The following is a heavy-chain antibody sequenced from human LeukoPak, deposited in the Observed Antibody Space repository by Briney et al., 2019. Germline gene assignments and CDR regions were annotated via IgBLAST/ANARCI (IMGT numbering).Heavy chain of an antibody. CDR3: ARGFKGQWLAQVDY. V-gene: IGHV4-34*01. CDR2: INHSGST. Sequence: SETLSLTCAVYGGSFSGYYWSWIRQPPGKGLEWIGEINHSGSTNYNPSLKSRVTISVDTSKNQFSLKLSSVTAADTAVYYCARGFKGQWLAQVDYWGQGTLVTVSS. D-gene: IGHD6-19*01. CDR1: GGSFSGYY. J-gene: IGHJ4*02.